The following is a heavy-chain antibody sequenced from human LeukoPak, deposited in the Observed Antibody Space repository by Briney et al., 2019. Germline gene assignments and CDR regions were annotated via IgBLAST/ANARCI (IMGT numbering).Heavy chain of an antibody. Sequence: SQTISLTCAISGDSVSSNSAAWNWIRQSPSRGLEWLGRTYYRSKWYNDYAVSVKSRITINPDTSKNQFSLQLNSVTPEDTAVYYCAREGGSYTAMAPYGMDVWGQGTTVTVSS. J-gene: IGHJ6*02. V-gene: IGHV6-1*01. CDR1: GDSVSSNSAA. CDR3: AREGGSYTAMAPYGMDV. CDR2: TYYRSKWYN. D-gene: IGHD5-18*01.